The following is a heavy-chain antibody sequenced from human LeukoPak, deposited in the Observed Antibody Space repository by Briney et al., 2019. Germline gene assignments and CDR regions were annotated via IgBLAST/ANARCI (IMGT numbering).Heavy chain of an antibody. CDR2: ISASGSGT. V-gene: IGHV3-23*01. CDR3: AKDAAGPEY. CDR1: GVTFSSYS. D-gene: IGHD6-13*01. J-gene: IGHJ4*02. Sequence: GGSLRLSCAPSGVTFSSYSMSWVRQAPGKGLFWVSGISASGSGTYYVDSVKGRFTISRDNSKNTLYLQMNSLRAEDTAVYYCAKDAAGPEYWGQGTLVTVSS.